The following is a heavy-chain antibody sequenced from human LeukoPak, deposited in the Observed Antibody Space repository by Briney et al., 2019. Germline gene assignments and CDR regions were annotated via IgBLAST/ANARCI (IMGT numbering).Heavy chain of an antibody. CDR1: GGTFSSYA. J-gene: IGHJ3*02. D-gene: IGHD3-22*01. V-gene: IGHV1-69*05. CDR3: ARDPYYYDSSGYVDDAFDI. Sequence: ASVKVSCKAYGGTFSSYAISWVRQAPGQGLEWMGRIIPIFGTANYAQKFQGRVTITTDESTSTAYMELSSLRSEDTAVYYCARDPYYYDSSGYVDDAFDIWGQGTMVTVSS. CDR2: IIPIFGTA.